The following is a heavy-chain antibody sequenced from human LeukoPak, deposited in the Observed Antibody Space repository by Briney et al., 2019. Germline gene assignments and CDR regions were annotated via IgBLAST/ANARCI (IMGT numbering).Heavy chain of an antibody. D-gene: IGHD3-3*01. J-gene: IGHJ5*02. V-gene: IGHV4-59*01. CDR3: AGLESRYGWFDP. CDR1: GGSISSYY. Sequence: SETLSLTCTVSGGSISSYYWSWIRQPPGKGLEWIGYIYYSGSTNYNPSLKSRVTISVDTSKNQFSLKLSSVTAADTAVYYCAGLESRYGWFDPWGQGTLVTVSS. CDR2: IYYSGST.